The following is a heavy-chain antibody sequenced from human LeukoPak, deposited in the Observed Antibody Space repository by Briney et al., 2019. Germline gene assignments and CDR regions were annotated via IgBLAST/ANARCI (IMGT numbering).Heavy chain of an antibody. V-gene: IGHV1-18*01. Sequence: ASVKVSCKASGYTFTSYGITWVRQAPGQGLEWRGWISAHNGNTNYAQKFQGRLTMTTDTSTNTAYMELRSLRPDDTAVYYCARDFFHGHCSGLTCFLLHYWGQGSLVTVSS. CDR2: ISAHNGNT. J-gene: IGHJ4*02. D-gene: IGHD2-15*01. CDR1: GYTFTSYG. CDR3: ARDFFHGHCSGLTCFLLHY.